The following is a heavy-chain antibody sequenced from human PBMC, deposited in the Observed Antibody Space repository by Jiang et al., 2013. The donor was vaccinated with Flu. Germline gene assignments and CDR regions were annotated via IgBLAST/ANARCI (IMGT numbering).Heavy chain of an antibody. CDR2: IIPILGIA. Sequence: SGAEVKKPGSSVKVSCKASGGTFSSYAISWVRQAPGQGLEWMGGIIPILGIANYAQKFQGRVTITADKSTSTAYMELSSLRSEDTAVYYCARVQPHWNDDGYYFDYWGQGTLVTVSS. J-gene: IGHJ4*02. CDR3: ARVQPHWNDDGYYFDY. V-gene: IGHV1-69*04. CDR1: GGTFSSYA. D-gene: IGHD1-1*01.